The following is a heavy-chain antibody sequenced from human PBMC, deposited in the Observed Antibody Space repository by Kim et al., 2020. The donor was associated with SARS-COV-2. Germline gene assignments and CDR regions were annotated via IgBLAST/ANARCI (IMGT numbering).Heavy chain of an antibody. J-gene: IGHJ4*02. D-gene: IGHD5-12*01. V-gene: IGHV3-74*01. Sequence: KGRFTIARENAKNTLYLQMNRLRSEDTAVYYCTRGPHTDFSQTSGYFYLDHWGQGTLVTVSS. CDR3: TRGPHTDFSQTSGYFYLDH.